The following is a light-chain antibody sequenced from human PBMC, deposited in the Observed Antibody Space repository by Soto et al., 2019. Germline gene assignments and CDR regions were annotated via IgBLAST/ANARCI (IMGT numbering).Light chain of an antibody. V-gene: IGKV1-5*03. J-gene: IGKJ1*01. CDR3: QHYNSYSEA. CDR2: KAS. Sequence: DIQMTQYPSTLFGYVGDRVTITCRASQTISSWLAWYQQKPGKAPKLLIYKASTLKSGVPSRFSVSGSGTEFTLTISSLQPDDFATYYCQHYNSYSEAFGQGTKVDIK. CDR1: QTISSW.